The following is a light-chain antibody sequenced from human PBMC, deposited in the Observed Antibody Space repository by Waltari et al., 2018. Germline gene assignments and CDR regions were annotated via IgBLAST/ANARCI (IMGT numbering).Light chain of an antibody. CDR1: SGSVSTSYY. J-gene: IGLJ3*02. CDR3: VLYMGSGIHWV. CDR2: STN. V-gene: IGLV8-61*01. Sequence: QTVVTQEPSFSVSPGGTVTLTCGLSSGSVSTSYYPSWYQQTPGQAPRTLIYSTNTGSSGVPDRFPGSILGKKAALTITGAQADGESDYYCVLYMGSGIHWVFGGGTKLTVL.